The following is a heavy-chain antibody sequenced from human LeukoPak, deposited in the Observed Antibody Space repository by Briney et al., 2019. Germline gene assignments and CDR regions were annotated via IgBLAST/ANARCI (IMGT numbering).Heavy chain of an antibody. J-gene: IGHJ4*02. D-gene: IGHD6-19*01. CDR1: GFTLSSYA. Sequence: PGGSLRLSCAASGFTLSSYAMSWVRQAPGKGRGWVSAISSSGGTTYYADSVKGRFTISRDNSNNTLFLQMNSLRAEDTAAYYCTKKSSGWHGEDYWGQGTLVTVSS. CDR2: ISSSGGTT. CDR3: TKKSSGWHGEDY. V-gene: IGHV3-23*01.